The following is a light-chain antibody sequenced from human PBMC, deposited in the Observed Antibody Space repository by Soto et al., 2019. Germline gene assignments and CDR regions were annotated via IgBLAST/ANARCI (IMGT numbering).Light chain of an antibody. J-gene: IGLJ2*01. CDR1: SSDIGGYNY. V-gene: IGLV2-8*01. CDR3: ASYAGNKVV. CDR2: EVT. Sequence: QSALTQPPSASGSPGQSVAISWTGTSSDIGGYNYVSWYQQHSGKAPKLIIYEVTRRPSGVPDRFSGSKSGSTASLTVSGLQAEDEADYYCASYAGNKVVFGGGTKLTVL.